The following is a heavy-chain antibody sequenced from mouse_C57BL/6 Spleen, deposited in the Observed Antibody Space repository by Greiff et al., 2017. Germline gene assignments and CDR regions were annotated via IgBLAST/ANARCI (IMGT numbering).Heavy chain of an antibody. CDR3: ARSRGYDGAWFAY. Sequence: VQGVESGPGLVAPSQSLSITCTVSGFSLTSYAISWVRQPPGKGLEWLGVIWTGGGTNSNSALKSRLSISKDNSKSQVFLKMNSLQTDDTARYYCARSRGYDGAWFAYWGQGTLVTVSA. D-gene: IGHD2-2*01. J-gene: IGHJ3*01. CDR2: IWTGGGT. V-gene: IGHV2-9-1*01. CDR1: GFSLTSYA.